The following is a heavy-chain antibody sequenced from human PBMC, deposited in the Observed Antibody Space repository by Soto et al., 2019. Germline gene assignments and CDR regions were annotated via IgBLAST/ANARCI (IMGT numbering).Heavy chain of an antibody. CDR2: ISAHNDNT. CDR3: ARGRYGDY. J-gene: IGHJ4*02. Sequence: QVHLVQSGAEVKKPGASVKVSCKCSGYTFTSYGITWVRQAPGQGLEWMGWISAHNDNTDYAKKLQGRVAVPRDTSTSTAYMELRSLRSDATAVYYCARGRYGDYWGQGALVTVSS. D-gene: IGHD1-1*01. V-gene: IGHV1-18*01. CDR1: GYTFTSYG.